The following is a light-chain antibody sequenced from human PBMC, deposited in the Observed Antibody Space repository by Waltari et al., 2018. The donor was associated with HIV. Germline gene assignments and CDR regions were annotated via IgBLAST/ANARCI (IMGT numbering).Light chain of an antibody. CDR1: TSTIGNHY. V-gene: IGLV1-51*01. CDR2: DNN. J-gene: IGLJ3*02. Sequence: QSVLTHPPSVSAAPGPKVTISCSGSTSTIGNHYVSWYQHVPGAAPRLLIYDNNKRPSGIPDRFSGSRSGTSATLGITGLQTGDEAHYYCGTWDRSLSAAVFGGGTKLTVL. CDR3: GTWDRSLSAAV.